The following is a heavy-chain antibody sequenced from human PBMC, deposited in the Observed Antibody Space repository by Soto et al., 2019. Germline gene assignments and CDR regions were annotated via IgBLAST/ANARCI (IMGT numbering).Heavy chain of an antibody. J-gene: IGHJ6*02. CDR1: GFTFSGSA. D-gene: IGHD6-6*01. CDR3: IRVVSFSVVAARRGYYYGMDV. CDR2: IRSKANSYAT. V-gene: IGHV3-73*01. Sequence: GGSLRLFCAASGFTFSGSAMHWVRQASGKGLEWVGRIRSKANSYATAYDASVKGRFTNSRDDSKNPAFLKINSLKPEDTAVYYFIRVVSFSVVAARRGYYYGMDVGGQGTRVTVSS.